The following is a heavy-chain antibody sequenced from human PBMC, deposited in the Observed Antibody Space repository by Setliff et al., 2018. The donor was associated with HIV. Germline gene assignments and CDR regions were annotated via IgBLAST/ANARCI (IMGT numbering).Heavy chain of an antibody. CDR1: GFTISSYH. J-gene: IGHJ4*02. Sequence: PGGSLRLSCAASGFTISSYHIHWVRQAPGKGLEWVAFVRHGGDVQIYADSVKGRFTASRDNPKNTVSLQLNSLRIEDTAVYYCARDFSWATDSWGQGTLVTVSS. CDR2: VRHGGDVQ. V-gene: IGHV3-30*02. CDR3: ARDFSWATDS. D-gene: IGHD2-15*01.